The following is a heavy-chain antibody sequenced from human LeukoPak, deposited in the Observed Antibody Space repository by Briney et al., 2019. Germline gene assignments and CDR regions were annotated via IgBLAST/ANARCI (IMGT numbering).Heavy chain of an antibody. Sequence: GGSLRLSCSASGFTFSAYTMNWVRQAPGQGLEWVSYISSGSSSVYYADSVKGRFTISRDNSKNTLYLQMNSLRAEDTAVYYCAKGRAGLAARLMPFDYWGQGTLVTVSS. CDR2: ISSGSSSV. CDR1: GFTFSAYT. J-gene: IGHJ4*02. V-gene: IGHV3-48*01. D-gene: IGHD6-6*01. CDR3: AKGRAGLAARLMPFDY.